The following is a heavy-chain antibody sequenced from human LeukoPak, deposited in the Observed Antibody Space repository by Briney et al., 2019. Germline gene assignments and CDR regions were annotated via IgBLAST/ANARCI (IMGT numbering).Heavy chain of an antibody. D-gene: IGHD3-22*01. CDR2: IRSNSDGGTI. CDR3: ATDFYDST. J-gene: IGHJ5*02. V-gene: IGHV3-15*07. CDR1: GFTFSNAW. Sequence: KPGGSLRLSCATSGFTFSNAWMNWVRQAPGKGLEWVGRIRSNSDGGTIDNAAPVKGRFTLSRDDSKTTLYLQMNSLQTEDTAVYYCATDFYDSTWGQGTLVTVSS.